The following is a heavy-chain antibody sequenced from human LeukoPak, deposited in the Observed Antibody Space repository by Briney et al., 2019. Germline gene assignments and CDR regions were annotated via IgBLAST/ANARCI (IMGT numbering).Heavy chain of an antibody. CDR1: VGTFSSYA. Sequence: ASVKVSCKASVGTFSSYAISWVRQAPGQGLEWMGRIIPILGITNYAQKFQGRVTITADKSTSTAYMELSSLRSEDTAVYYCARALGATIEDAFDIWGQGTMVTVSS. V-gene: IGHV1-69*04. J-gene: IGHJ3*02. CDR2: IIPILGIT. CDR3: ARALGATIEDAFDI. D-gene: IGHD1-26*01.